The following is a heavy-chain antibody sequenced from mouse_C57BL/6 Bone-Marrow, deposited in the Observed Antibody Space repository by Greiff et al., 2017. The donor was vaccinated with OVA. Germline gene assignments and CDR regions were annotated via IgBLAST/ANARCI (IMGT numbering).Heavy chain of an antibody. V-gene: IGHV1-78*01. J-gene: IGHJ3*01. D-gene: IGHD2-4*01. CDR3: ARRDYDYDDGPWFAY. Sequence: QVQLQQSDAELVKPGASVKISCKVSGYTFTDHTIHWMKQRPEQGLEWIGYIYPRDGSTKYNEKFKGKATLTADKSSSTAYMQLNSLTSEDSAVYFCARRDYDYDDGPWFAYWGQGTLVTVSA. CDR1: GYTFTDHT. CDR2: IYPRDGST.